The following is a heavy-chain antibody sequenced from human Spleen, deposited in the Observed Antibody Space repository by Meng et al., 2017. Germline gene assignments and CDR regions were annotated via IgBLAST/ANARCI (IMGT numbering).Heavy chain of an antibody. J-gene: IGHJ4*02. V-gene: IGHV1-2*06. CDR3: ARDEDISAAGKLFGDY. D-gene: IGHD6-13*01. CDR2: INPKSGDT. Sequence: ASVKVSCKPSGYNFPDYYIHWVRRAPGQGLEWMGRINPKSGDTNYAKKFQARVTMTGDTSISTAYMELSGLRSDDTAMYYCARDEDISAAGKLFGDYWGQGTLVTVSS. CDR1: GYNFPDYY.